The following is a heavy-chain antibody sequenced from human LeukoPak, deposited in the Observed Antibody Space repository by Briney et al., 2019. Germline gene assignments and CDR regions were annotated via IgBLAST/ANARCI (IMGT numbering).Heavy chain of an antibody. D-gene: IGHD6-19*01. CDR1: GGSISRYY. V-gene: IGHV4-59*01. CDR3: ARGRAGIDR. Sequence: SETLSLTCTVSGGSISRYYWSWIRQPPGKGLEWIGYINYSENMDSNNTNYSHSLKSRVTMSLDMSKHHCSLNLTFVTAADTAVYYCARGRAGIDRWGRGTLVTLSS. CDR2: INYSENMDSNNT. J-gene: IGHJ5*02.